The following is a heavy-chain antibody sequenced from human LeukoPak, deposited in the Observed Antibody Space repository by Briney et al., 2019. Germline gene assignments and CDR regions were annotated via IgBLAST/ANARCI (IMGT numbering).Heavy chain of an antibody. D-gene: IGHD1-26*01. V-gene: IGHV1-2*04. CDR1: GYTFTGYY. J-gene: IGHJ4*02. CDR2: INPNSGGT. CDR3: ATVRIVGALGLDY. Sequence: ASVKVSCKASGYTFTGYYMHWVRQAPGQGLEWMGWINPNSGGTNYAQKFQGWVTMTRDTSISTAYMELSSLRSEDTAVYYCATVRIVGALGLDYWGQGTLVTVSS.